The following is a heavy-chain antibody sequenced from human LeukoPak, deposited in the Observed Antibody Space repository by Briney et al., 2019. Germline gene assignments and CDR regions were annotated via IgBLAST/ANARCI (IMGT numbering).Heavy chain of an antibody. V-gene: IGHV3-73*01. CDR2: IRSKANSYAT. D-gene: IGHD4-23*01. CDR1: GFTFSGSA. J-gene: IGHJ4*02. CDR3: TTRPSPPKTLSGY. Sequence: GGSLRLSCAASGFTFSGSAMHWVRQASGKGLEWVGRIRSKANSYATAYAASVKGRFTISRDDSKNTLYLQMNSLKTEDTAVYYCTTRPSPPKTLSGYWGQGTLVTVSS.